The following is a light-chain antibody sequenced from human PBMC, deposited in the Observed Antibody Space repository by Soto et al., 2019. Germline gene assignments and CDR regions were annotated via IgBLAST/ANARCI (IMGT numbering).Light chain of an antibody. CDR3: SSYTNINTRACV. CDR2: EVT. V-gene: IGLV2-14*01. J-gene: IGLJ1*01. Sequence: LTERASVYGSPGQWITIACNGTSGDIGSYNRVSWYQQHPGKAPKLIIYEVTDRPSGVSNRFSGSKSGNTASLTISGLQAEDEAEYYCSSYTNINTRACVFGTGTKV. CDR1: SGDIGSYNR.